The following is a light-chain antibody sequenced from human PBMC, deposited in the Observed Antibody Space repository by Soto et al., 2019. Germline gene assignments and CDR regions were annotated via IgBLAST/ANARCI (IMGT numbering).Light chain of an antibody. Sequence: QSVLTQPPSASGTPGQRVTISCSGSSSNIGSNTVNWYQQLPGTAPKLLIYANNKRPSGIPDRFSGSKSGTSATLGITGLQTGDEADYYCATWDSSLSAWVFGGGTKLTVL. CDR1: SSNIGSNT. V-gene: IGLV1-51*01. J-gene: IGLJ3*02. CDR3: ATWDSSLSAWV. CDR2: ANN.